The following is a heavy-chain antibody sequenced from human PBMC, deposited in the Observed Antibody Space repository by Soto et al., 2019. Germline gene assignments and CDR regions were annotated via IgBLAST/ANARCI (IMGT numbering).Heavy chain of an antibody. V-gene: IGHV3-21*01. J-gene: IGHJ6*02. Sequence: GGSLRLSCVGSGFTFSTYSINWVRQAPGKGLEWVSSISSRSDIYYADSVKGRFTISRDNAKNSVSLQMNSLRAEDTAVYYCAREYTAWPLAYGLDVWGQGTTVTAP. CDR3: AREYTAWPLAYGLDV. CDR1: GFTFSTYS. D-gene: IGHD2-2*02. CDR2: ISSRSDI.